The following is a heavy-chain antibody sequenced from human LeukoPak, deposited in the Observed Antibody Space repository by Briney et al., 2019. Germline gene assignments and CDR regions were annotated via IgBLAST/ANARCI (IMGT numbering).Heavy chain of an antibody. V-gene: IGHV4-59*01. CDR3: AGGQIDWPRSPGTLYYLDS. D-gene: IGHD3-9*01. J-gene: IGHJ4*02. CDR2: IRYGGSS. Sequence: SATLSLTCTVSGASINSNFWSWIRQPPGKGMEWIGYIRYGGSSGYNPSLESRVAISADPSKSQLSLNLRSVTAADTAVYYCAGGQIDWPRSPGTLYYLDSWGQGTLVTVSS. CDR1: GASINSNF.